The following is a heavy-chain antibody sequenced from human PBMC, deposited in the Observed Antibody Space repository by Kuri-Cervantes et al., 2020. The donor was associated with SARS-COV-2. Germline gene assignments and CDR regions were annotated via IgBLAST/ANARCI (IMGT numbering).Heavy chain of an antibody. Sequence: GESLKISCAASGFTFSGHWIHWVRQAPGKGLEWVSAISGSGTSTYYADSVKGRFTISRDNSKNTLHLQMNSLRAEDTAVYYCARENYFDCWGQGTPVTVSS. CDR2: ISGSGTST. CDR1: GFTFSGHW. CDR3: ARENYFDC. V-gene: IGHV3-23*01. J-gene: IGHJ4*02.